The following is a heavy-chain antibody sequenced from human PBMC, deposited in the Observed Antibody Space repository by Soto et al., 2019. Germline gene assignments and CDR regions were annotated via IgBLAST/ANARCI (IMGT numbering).Heavy chain of an antibody. J-gene: IGHJ5*02. D-gene: IGHD5-18*01. CDR3: VRALRHTAMVYPWFDP. Sequence: SQTLSHTYTVSGGSVSPGAYYGGWVRQRPGRGLEWIGYVYESGYTYYNMSLKSRLAISLDRSNNQFSLGLTSVTAADTAVFYCVRALRHTAMVYPWFDPWCQVTLVT. CDR1: GGSVSPGAYY. V-gene: IGHV4-31*03. CDR2: VYESGYT.